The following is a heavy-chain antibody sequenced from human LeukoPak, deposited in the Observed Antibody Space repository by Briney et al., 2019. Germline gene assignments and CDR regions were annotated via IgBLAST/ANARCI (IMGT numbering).Heavy chain of an antibody. CDR2: IWNDGSYE. V-gene: IGHV3-33*03. D-gene: IGHD1-26*01. Sequence: QPGRSLRLSCAASGFTFSDYGMHWGRQAPGKGLEWVAVIWNDGSYEYYADSVKGRFTISRDNSKNTLYLQMNNLRADDTAVYFCAKPTRGGGSFLIDYWGQGTLVTVSS. CDR1: GFTFSDYG. J-gene: IGHJ4*02. CDR3: AKPTRGGGSFLIDY.